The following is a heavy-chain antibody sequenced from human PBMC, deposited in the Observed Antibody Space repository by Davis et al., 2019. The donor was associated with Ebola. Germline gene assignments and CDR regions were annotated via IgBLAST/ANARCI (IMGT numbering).Heavy chain of an antibody. CDR2: IYYSGST. CDR1: GGSISSGGYY. Sequence: MPSETLSLTCTVSGGSISSGGYYWSWIRQHPGKGLEWIGYIYYSGSTYYNPSLKSRVTISVDTSKNQFSLKLSSVTAADTAVYYCARNLRYFDWGLFDYWGQGTLVTVSS. V-gene: IGHV4-31*03. D-gene: IGHD3-9*01. J-gene: IGHJ4*02. CDR3: ARNLRYFDWGLFDY.